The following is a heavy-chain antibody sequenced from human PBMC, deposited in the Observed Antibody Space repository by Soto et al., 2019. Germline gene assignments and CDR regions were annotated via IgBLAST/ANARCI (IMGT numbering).Heavy chain of an antibody. V-gene: IGHV4-59*01. J-gene: IGHJ4*02. D-gene: IGHD3-16*01. CDR1: GGSINSYY. Sequence: SETLSLTCTVSGGSINSYYWSWIRQPPGKGLEWIGYIYYSGSTNYNPSLKSRVTISVDTSKNQFSLKLSSVTAADTAVYYCARARSHDYIWGSYIHFVYWGQGTRVTGLL. CDR3: ARARSHDYIWGSYIHFVY. CDR2: IYYSGST.